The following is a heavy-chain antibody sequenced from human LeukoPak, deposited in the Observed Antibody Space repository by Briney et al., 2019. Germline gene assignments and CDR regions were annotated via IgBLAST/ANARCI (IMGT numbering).Heavy chain of an antibody. Sequence: PSETLSLTCTVSGGSISSYHWSWVRQPPGKGLEWIGYIYYSGSTNYNPSLKSRVTISVDTSKNQFSLKLSSVTAADTAVYYCARRANSGFDAFDIWGQGTMVTVSS. CDR3: ARRANSGFDAFDI. V-gene: IGHV4-59*01. CDR2: IYYSGST. D-gene: IGHD3-22*01. J-gene: IGHJ3*02. CDR1: GGSISSYH.